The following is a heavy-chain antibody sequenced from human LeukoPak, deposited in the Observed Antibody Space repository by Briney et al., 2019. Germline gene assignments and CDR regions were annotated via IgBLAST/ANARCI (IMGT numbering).Heavy chain of an antibody. J-gene: IGHJ1*01. D-gene: IGHD2-2*02. CDR2: ISYDGSNK. CDR3: ARDPRGVPAAILGRYFQH. CDR1: GFTFSSYA. V-gene: IGHV3-30-3*01. Sequence: QPGGSLRLSCAASGFTFSSYAMHWVRQAPGKGLEWVAVISYDGSNKYYADSVKGRFTISRDNSKNTLYLQMNSLRAEDTAVYYCARDPRGVPAAILGRYFQHWGQGTLVTVSS.